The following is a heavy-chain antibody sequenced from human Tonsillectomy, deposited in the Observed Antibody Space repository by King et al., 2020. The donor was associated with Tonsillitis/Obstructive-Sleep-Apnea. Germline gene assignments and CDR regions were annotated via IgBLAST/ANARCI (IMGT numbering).Heavy chain of an antibody. V-gene: IGHV3-23*04. CDR1: GFTFSSYA. CDR2: ISGSGGST. D-gene: IGHD3-9*01. J-gene: IGHJ1*01. Sequence: VQLVESGGGLVQPGGSLRLSCAASGFTFSSYAMSWVRQAPGKGLEWVSAISGSGGSTYYADSVKGRFTISRDNSKNTRYLQMNSLRAEDTAVYYCAINLAGYPGGQHWGQGTLVTVSS. CDR3: AINLAGYPGGQH.